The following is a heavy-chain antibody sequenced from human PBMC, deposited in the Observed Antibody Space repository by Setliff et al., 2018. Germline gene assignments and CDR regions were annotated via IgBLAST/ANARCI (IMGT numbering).Heavy chain of an antibody. CDR3: AINVHTAGGADF. Sequence: SVKVSCKASGYTFTSYDINWVRQATGQGLEWVGGIMPNLGRVKYAQRFQDRATITAEESTTTAYMELISLRSDDTAVYYCAINVHTAGGADFWGQGTLVTVSS. CDR1: GYTFTSYD. V-gene: IGHV1-69*10. J-gene: IGHJ4*02. CDR2: IMPNLGRV. D-gene: IGHD1-26*01.